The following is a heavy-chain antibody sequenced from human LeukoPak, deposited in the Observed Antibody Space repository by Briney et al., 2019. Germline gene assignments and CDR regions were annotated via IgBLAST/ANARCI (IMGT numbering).Heavy chain of an antibody. CDR1: GGSISRSAYC. V-gene: IGHV4-31*11. D-gene: IGHD3-9*01. J-gene: IGHJ6*02. Sequence: SQTLSLTCAVSGGSISRSAYCWSWIRQYPGKGLEWIGHIYYSGSTYYNASLKSRATISVDTSKTQFSLKLNSVPVADTAGYYCAGGTRFDWFTSDEVWNYYGMDVWGQGTTVTVSS. CDR3: AGGTRFDWFTSDEVWNYYGMDV. CDR2: IYYSGST.